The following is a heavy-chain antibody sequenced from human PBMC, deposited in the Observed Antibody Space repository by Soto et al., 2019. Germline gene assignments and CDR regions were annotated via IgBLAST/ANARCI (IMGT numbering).Heavy chain of an antibody. Sequence: EVQLVESGGGLIQPGGSLRLSCAASGFSVTRTYMTWVRQAPGKGLEWVSVIYRDDKTFYADSVKGRFTISRDNSKNILNIQMNSLRAADNDIDYGARCSRYIGDKYGLDYWGQGSLVTVSS. CDR1: GFSVTRTY. CDR2: IYRDDKT. CDR3: ARCSRYIGDKYGLDY. V-gene: IGHV3-53*01. J-gene: IGHJ4*02. D-gene: IGHD3-9*01.